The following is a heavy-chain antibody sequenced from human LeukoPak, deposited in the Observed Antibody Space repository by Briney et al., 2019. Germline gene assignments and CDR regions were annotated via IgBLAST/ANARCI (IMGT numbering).Heavy chain of an antibody. CDR2: IYTGDSDT. CDR1: GSIFTSYW. J-gene: IGHJ6*03. CDR3: ARRAKFSSRLHYYYYYRDV. D-gene: IGHD2-15*01. V-gene: IGHV5-51*01. Sequence: GASLKFCWEGSGSIFTSYWIGWVRQLPGKVLEWRGIIYTGDSDTRYSPSFQGQAIISADKSSSTSFLLCSIRTASATAFYSCARRAKFSSRLHYYYYYRDVWGKGTRVTVPS.